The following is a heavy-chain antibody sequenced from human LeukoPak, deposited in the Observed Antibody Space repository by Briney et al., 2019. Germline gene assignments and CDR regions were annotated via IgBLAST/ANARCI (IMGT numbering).Heavy chain of an antibody. CDR1: GFTFSSYA. Sequence: GGSLRLSCAASGFTFSSYAMSWVRQAPGKGLEWVSAISGSGGSTYYADSVKGRFTISRDNSKDTLYLQMNSLRAEDTAVYYCAKDHSGSSRGAPFDYWGQGTLVTVSS. V-gene: IGHV3-23*01. CDR2: ISGSGGST. D-gene: IGHD2-15*01. J-gene: IGHJ4*02. CDR3: AKDHSGSSRGAPFDY.